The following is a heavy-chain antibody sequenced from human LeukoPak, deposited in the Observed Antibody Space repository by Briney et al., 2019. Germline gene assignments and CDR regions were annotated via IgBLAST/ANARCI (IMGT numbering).Heavy chain of an antibody. Sequence: GGSLRLSCAASGFTFTNYIMSWVRQAPGRGLEWISSISGTTTYIYYADSLKGRFTISRDNAKNSLYLQMNSLRAEDTAVYYCARGNNYHGSGSSYYFDYWGQGTLVTVSS. D-gene: IGHD3-10*01. CDR2: ISGTTTYI. V-gene: IGHV3-21*01. J-gene: IGHJ4*02. CDR1: GFTFTNYI. CDR3: ARGNNYHGSGSSYYFDY.